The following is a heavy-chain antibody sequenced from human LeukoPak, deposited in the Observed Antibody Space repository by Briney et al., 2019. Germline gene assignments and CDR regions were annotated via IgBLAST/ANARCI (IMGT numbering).Heavy chain of an antibody. CDR3: ARGLRGGSGSYRKLYYFDY. CDR1: GYTFTSYD. V-gene: IGHV1-8*01. D-gene: IGHD3-10*01. CDR2: MNPNSGNT. Sequence: ASVKVSCKASGYTFTSYDTNWVRQATGQGLEWMGWMNPNSGNTGYAQKFQGRVTMTRNTSISTAYMELSSLRSEDTAVYYCARGLRGGSGSYRKLYYFDYWGQGTLVTVSS. J-gene: IGHJ4*02.